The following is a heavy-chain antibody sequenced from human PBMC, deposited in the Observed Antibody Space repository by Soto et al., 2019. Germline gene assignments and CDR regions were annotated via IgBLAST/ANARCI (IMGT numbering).Heavy chain of an antibody. CDR3: ARAGGYCSGDYFSY. V-gene: IGHV3-21*01. J-gene: IGHJ4*02. Sequence: EVQLVESGGGLVKPGGSLRLSCAASGFTFSSYSMNWVRQAPGKGLEWVSSISWSSSYIYYADSVKGRFTVSRDNAKNSMYLQMNSLRAEDTAVYYCARAGGYCSGDYFSYWGQGTLVTVSS. D-gene: IGHD2-15*01. CDR2: ISWSSSYI. CDR1: GFTFSSYS.